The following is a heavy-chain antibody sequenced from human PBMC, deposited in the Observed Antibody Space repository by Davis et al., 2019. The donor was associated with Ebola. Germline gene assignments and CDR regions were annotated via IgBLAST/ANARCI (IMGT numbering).Heavy chain of an antibody. D-gene: IGHD2-2*02. Sequence: SVTVSCKASGGTFSSSAISWVRQAPGQGLEWMGGIIPIFGTANYAQKFQGRVTITADESTSTAYMELSSLRSEDTAVYYCARLRYCSSSSCYNGGMREWGQGTLVTVSS. CDR3: ARLRYCSSSSCYNGGMRE. CDR2: IIPIFGTA. V-gene: IGHV1-69*13. J-gene: IGHJ4*02. CDR1: GGTFSSSA.